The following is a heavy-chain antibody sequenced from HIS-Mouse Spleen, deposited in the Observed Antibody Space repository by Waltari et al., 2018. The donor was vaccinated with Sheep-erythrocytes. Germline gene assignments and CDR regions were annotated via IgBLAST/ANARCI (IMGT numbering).Heavy chain of an antibody. J-gene: IGHJ4*02. V-gene: IGHV4-30-4*01. CDR3: ARALANWGSSFDY. Sequence: QVQLQESGPGLVKPSQPLSLTCPVPGRSISSGDYYWSWIRQPPGKGLEWIGYIYYSGSTYYNPSLKSRVTISVDTSKNQFSLKLSSVTAADTAVYYCARALANWGSSFDYWGQGTLVTVSS. D-gene: IGHD7-27*01. CDR1: GRSISSGDYY. CDR2: IYYSGST.